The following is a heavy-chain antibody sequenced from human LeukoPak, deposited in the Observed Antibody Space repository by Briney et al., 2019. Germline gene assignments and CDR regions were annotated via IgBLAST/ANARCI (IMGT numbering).Heavy chain of an antibody. CDR2: IIPILGIA. J-gene: IGHJ4*02. CDR1: GGTFSSYA. Sequence: SVKVSCKASGGTFSSYAISWVRQAPGQGLEWMGRIIPILGIANYAQKFQGRVTITADKSTSTAYMELRSLRSDDTAVFYCARDLGYSSSSAIPLDYWGQGTLVTVSS. D-gene: IGHD6-6*01. V-gene: IGHV1-69*04. CDR3: ARDLGYSSSSAIPLDY.